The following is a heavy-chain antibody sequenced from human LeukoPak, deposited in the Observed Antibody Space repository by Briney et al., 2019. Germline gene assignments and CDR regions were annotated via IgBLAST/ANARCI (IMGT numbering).Heavy chain of an antibody. CDR3: ARGYSHNSGGWLDP. CDR2: LTDSGDAT. V-gene: IGHV3-23*01. D-gene: IGHD5-12*01. Sequence: QPGGSLRLSCAVSGFTFSHYDTSWVRQAPGTGLEGVGSLTDSGDATYYADSVKGRLPISRDNSNSTLYLHISGLRDEDTAVYYCARGYSHNSGGWLDPWGQGTLVTVSS. CDR1: GFTFSHYD. J-gene: IGHJ5*02.